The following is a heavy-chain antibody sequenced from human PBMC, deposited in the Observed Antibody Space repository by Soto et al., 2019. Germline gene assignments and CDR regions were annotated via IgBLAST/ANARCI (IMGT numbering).Heavy chain of an antibody. CDR1: GGSISSGGYY. J-gene: IGHJ4*02. D-gene: IGHD3-10*01. CDR2: IYYSGST. Sequence: QVQLQESGPGLVKPSQTLSLTCTVSGGSISSGGYYWSWIRQHPGKGLEWIGYIYYSGSTYYNPSLTSPVTLSVDTSKNPFSLKLSSVTAADTAVYYCASQYYYGPGRGEDYWGQGTLVTVSS. CDR3: ASQYYYGPGRGEDY. V-gene: IGHV4-31*01.